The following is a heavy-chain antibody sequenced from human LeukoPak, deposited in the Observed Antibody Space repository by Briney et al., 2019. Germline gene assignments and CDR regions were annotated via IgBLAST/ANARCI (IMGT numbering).Heavy chain of an antibody. J-gene: IGHJ4*02. V-gene: IGHV1-2*02. CDR3: ASPAARPPMRGYYFDY. D-gene: IGHD6-6*01. Sequence: ASVTVSCKASGYTFTVYYMHWVRQAPGQGLEWMGWINPNSGGTNYAQKFQGRVTMTRDTSISTAYMELSRLRSDDTAVYYCASPAARPPMRGYYFDYWGQGTLVTVSS. CDR1: GYTFTVYY. CDR2: INPNSGGT.